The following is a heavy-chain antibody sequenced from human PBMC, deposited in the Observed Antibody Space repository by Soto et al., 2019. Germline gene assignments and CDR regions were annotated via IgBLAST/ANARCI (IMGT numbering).Heavy chain of an antibody. V-gene: IGHV1-69*01. CDR3: ARASIHGSSWYFWFDP. CDR1: GGTFSRYA. CDR2: SIPMVGTT. D-gene: IGHD6-13*01. J-gene: IGHJ5*01. Sequence: QVQLVQSGAEVRKPGSSVKVSCKASGGTFSRYAINWVRQAPGQGLEWMGGSIPMVGTTNYAQKFKGRVTITADESTSTVYMELNTLRSEDAAVYSCARASIHGSSWYFWFDPWGQGTLVTVSS.